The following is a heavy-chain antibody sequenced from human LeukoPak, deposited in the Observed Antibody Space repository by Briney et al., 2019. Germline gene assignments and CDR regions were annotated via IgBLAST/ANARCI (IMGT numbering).Heavy chain of an antibody. V-gene: IGHV4-38-2*02. Sequence: KASETLSLTCAVSGYSISSGHYWGWIRQPPGKGLEWIGSIYHSGSTYCNPSLKSRVTISVDTSKNQFSLKLSSVTAADTAVYYCARENSGSYKAAQWGQGTLVTVSS. D-gene: IGHD1-26*01. CDR1: GYSISSGHY. CDR2: IYHSGST. J-gene: IGHJ4*02. CDR3: ARENSGSYKAAQ.